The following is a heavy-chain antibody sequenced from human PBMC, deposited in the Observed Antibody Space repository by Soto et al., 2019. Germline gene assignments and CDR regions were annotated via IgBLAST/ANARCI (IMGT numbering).Heavy chain of an antibody. J-gene: IGHJ6*02. CDR1: GYTFTSSG. D-gene: IGHD2-2*01. Sequence: DSVNLSRQASGYTFTSSGISWGRQAPRQALEWMGWISAYNGNTNYAQKLQGRVTMTTDTSTSTAYMELRSLRSGGTAVYYCARDRGSSSNSCPAGYYDYGIDVWGQGTAVTVSS. V-gene: IGHV1-18*04. CDR3: ARDRGSSSNSCPAGYYDYGIDV. CDR2: ISAYNGNT.